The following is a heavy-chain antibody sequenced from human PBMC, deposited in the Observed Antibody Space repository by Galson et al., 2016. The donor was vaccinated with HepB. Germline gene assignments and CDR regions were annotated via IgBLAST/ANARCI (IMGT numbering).Heavy chain of an antibody. CDR3: TRSPPGLYPLVPAALNNYFDP. V-gene: IGHV4-59*01. J-gene: IGHJ5*02. Sequence: SETLSLTCSVSSGSISFYYWSWIRQSPGKGLEWIGYIYYTGSTDYNPSLKGRVTMSVDTSKNQFSLKMTSVTAADTAVYYCTRSPPGLYPLVPAALNNYFDPWDQGILVTVST. D-gene: IGHD2-2*01. CDR1: SGSISFYY. CDR2: IYYTGST.